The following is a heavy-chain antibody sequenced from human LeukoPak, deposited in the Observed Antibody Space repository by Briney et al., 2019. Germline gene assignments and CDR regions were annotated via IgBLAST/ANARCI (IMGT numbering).Heavy chain of an antibody. J-gene: IGHJ4*02. D-gene: IGHD2-15*01. CDR1: GSTLSSDA. CDR3: AKSGLNRFDY. V-gene: IGHV3-23*01. Sequence: GGSLRPSCAAAGSTLSSDAMSWVRQAPGRGLGWVSNISGRDGRTYYADSVKGRFTISRDNSKNTLYLQMNSLRAEDTAVYYCAKSGLNRFDYWGQGTLVTVSS. CDR2: ISGRDGRT.